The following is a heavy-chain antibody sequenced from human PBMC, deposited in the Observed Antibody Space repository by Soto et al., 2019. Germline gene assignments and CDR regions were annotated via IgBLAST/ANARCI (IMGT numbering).Heavy chain of an antibody. Sequence: ASGEVSCKASGGTFSSYRINWVRQAPGQGLEWVGGIVPIRRTADYAQTFQGRVIITADESARTSYMELRSLRSQDTAVYYCVRDSGAKLSSSWGQGTLVTVSS. CDR1: GGTFSSYR. D-gene: IGHD6-13*01. CDR2: IVPIRRTA. V-gene: IGHV1-69*13. J-gene: IGHJ4*02. CDR3: VRDSGAKLSSS.